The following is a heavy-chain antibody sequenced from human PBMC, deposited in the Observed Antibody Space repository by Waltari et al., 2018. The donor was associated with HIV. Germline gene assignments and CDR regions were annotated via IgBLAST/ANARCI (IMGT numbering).Heavy chain of an antibody. CDR1: GFTFSSYS. V-gene: IGHV3-48*04. Sequence: EVQLVESGGGLVQPGGSLRLSCAASGFTFSSYSMNWVRQAPGKGLEWVSYISSSSSTIYYADSVKGRFTSSRDNAKNSLYLQMNSLRAEDTAVYYCARERVAGDSQTRWFDPWGQGTLVTVSS. J-gene: IGHJ5*02. CDR2: ISSSSSTI. CDR3: ARERVAGDSQTRWFDP. D-gene: IGHD2-21*02.